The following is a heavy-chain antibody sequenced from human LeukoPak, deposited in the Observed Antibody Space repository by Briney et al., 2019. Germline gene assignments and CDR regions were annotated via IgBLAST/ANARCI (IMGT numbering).Heavy chain of an antibody. Sequence: PGRSLRLSCAASGFTFDDYAMHWVRQAPGKGLEWVSGISWNSGSIGYADSVKGRFTISRDNSKNTLYLQMNSLRAEDTAVYYCARAPGYGDYIDAFDIWGQGTMVTVSS. D-gene: IGHD4-17*01. CDR2: ISWNSGSI. CDR1: GFTFDDYA. J-gene: IGHJ3*02. CDR3: ARAPGYGDYIDAFDI. V-gene: IGHV3-9*01.